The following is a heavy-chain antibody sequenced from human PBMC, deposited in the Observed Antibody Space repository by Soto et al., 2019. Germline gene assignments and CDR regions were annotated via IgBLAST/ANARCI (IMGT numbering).Heavy chain of an antibody. D-gene: IGHD5-12*01. CDR1: GGSISIYY. CDR3: ARGGGYDSFDY. Sequence: SETLSLTCTVSGGSISIYYWSWIRQPAGKGLEWIGYISHLESTYFHPSFKSRLTMSIDRTRNQFSLKLSSVTAADMAVYYCARGGGYDSFDYWGQGVLVTVSS. V-gene: IGHV4-59*04. J-gene: IGHJ4*02. CDR2: ISHLEST.